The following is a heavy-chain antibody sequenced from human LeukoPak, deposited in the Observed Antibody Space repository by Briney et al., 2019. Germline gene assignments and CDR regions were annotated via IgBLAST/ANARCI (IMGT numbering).Heavy chain of an antibody. CDR1: GGSISSHY. Sequence: SETLSLTCTVSGGSISSHYWSWLRQPPGKGLEWIGYIYYSGSTNYNPSLKSRVTISVDTSKNQFSLKLSSVTAADTAVYYCARVRSSWYIETFDYWGQGTLVTVSS. V-gene: IGHV4-59*11. J-gene: IGHJ4*02. CDR2: IYYSGST. D-gene: IGHD6-13*01. CDR3: ARVRSSWYIETFDY.